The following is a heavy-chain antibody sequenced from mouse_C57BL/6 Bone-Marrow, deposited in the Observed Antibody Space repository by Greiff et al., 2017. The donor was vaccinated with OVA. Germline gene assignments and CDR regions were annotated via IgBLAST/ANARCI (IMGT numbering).Heavy chain of an antibody. D-gene: IGHD2-5*01. Sequence: VQLQQSGAELVRPGASVKMSCKASGYTFTSYSMHWVKQRPGQGLEWIGYINPSSGYTKYNQKFKDKATLTADKSSSTAYMQLSSLTSEDAAVYYCARSNPFDYWGQGTTLTVSS. V-gene: IGHV1-4*01. CDR1: GYTFTSYS. CDR3: ARSNPFDY. J-gene: IGHJ2*01. CDR2: INPSSGYT.